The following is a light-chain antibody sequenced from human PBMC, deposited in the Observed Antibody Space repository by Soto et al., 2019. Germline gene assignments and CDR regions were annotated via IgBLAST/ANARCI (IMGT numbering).Light chain of an antibody. CDR2: GAS. CDR3: QQYSDWPLT. Sequence: EIVMTQSPATLSVSPGERATLSCRASQSLNSNFASYQQCTGQAPRLLIYGASTRATGIPARFSGSGSGTEFTLTISSLESEDFAIYFCQQYSDWPLTFGGGTKVEIK. CDR1: QSLNSN. V-gene: IGKV3-15*01. J-gene: IGKJ4*01.